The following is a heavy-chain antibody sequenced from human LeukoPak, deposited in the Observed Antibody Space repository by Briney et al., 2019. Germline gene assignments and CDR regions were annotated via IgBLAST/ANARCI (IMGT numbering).Heavy chain of an antibody. V-gene: IGHV1-8*01. CDR2: MNPNSGNT. J-gene: IGHJ4*02. CDR3: ARVEFNGGYGHIY. CDR1: GYTFTSYD. Sequence: GASVKVSCRTSGYTFTSYDINWVRQATGQGLEWMGWMNPNSGNTGYAQNFQGRFTITRDTHITTAYMELSSLRSDDTAVYYCARVEFNGGYGHIYWGQGTLATVSS. D-gene: IGHD2-8*01.